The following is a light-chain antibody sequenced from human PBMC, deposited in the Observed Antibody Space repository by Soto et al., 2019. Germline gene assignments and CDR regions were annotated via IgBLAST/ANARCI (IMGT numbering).Light chain of an antibody. CDR3: QQYNNWPRT. J-gene: IGKJ1*01. Sequence: EIVITQSPATLSVSPGERATLSCRASQSVSINLAWYQQKPGQAPRLLIYGASSRATGIPARFSGSGSGTEFTLTISSLQSEDSAVYFCQQYNNWPRTLGQGTKVDTK. V-gene: IGKV3-15*01. CDR2: GAS. CDR1: QSVSIN.